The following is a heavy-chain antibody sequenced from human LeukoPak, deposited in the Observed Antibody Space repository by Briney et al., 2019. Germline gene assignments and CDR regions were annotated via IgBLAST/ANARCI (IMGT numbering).Heavy chain of an antibody. J-gene: IGHJ6*03. V-gene: IGHV3-30*02. CDR3: AKDPGASVSGFHMDV. CDR1: GFSFRNYG. D-gene: IGHD2-8*02. Sequence: PAGSLRPSCAASGFSFRNYGMHWVRQAPGKGLEWVSFIWSDGNNRFYADPVKGRFTISRDNSKNMLFLQMDTLRAEDTALYYCAKDPGASVSGFHMDVWGKGTTVIVSS. CDR2: IWSDGNNR.